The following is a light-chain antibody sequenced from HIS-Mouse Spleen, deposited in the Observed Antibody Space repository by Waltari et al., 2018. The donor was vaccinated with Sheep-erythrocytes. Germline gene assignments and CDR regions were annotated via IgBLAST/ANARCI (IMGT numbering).Light chain of an antibody. V-gene: IGLV5-45*03. J-gene: IGLJ3*02. Sequence: QAVLTQPSSLSASPGASASLTCPLRSGINVGTYRIYWYQQKPGSPPQYLLRYKSDSDKQEGYGVPRRFSGSNDASANAGILLISGLQSEDEADYYCMIWHSSAWVFGGGTKLTVL. CDR3: MIWHSSAWV. CDR1: SGINVGTYR. CDR2: YKSDSDK.